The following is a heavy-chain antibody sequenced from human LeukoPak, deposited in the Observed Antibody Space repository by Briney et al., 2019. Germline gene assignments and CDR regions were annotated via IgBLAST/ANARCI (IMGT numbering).Heavy chain of an antibody. Sequence: GGSLRLSCAASGFTFSSYSTNWVRQAPGKGLEWVSYISSSSSTIYYADSVKGRFTISRDNAKNSLYLQMNSLRAEDTAVYYCARDWGGYGDYGAHFDYWGQGTLVTVST. D-gene: IGHD4-17*01. CDR3: ARDWGGYGDYGAHFDY. CDR1: GFTFSSYS. CDR2: ISSSSSTI. J-gene: IGHJ4*02. V-gene: IGHV3-48*01.